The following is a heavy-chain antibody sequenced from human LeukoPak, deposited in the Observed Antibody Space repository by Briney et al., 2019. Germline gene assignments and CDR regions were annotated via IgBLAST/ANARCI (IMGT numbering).Heavy chain of an antibody. CDR3: ARDELGYFDY. V-gene: IGHV3-21*04. CDR2: ISSSSSYI. J-gene: IGHJ4*02. CDR1: GFTFSSYS. Sequence: GGSLRLSCAASGFTFSSYSMNWVRQAPGKGLEWVSSISSSSSYIYYADSVKGRFTISRDNAKNSLYLQMNSLRAEDTALYYCARDELGYFDYWGQGTLVTVSS. D-gene: IGHD3-16*01.